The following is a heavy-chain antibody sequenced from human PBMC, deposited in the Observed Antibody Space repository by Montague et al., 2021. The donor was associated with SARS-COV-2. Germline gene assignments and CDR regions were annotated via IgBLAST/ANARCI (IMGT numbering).Heavy chain of an antibody. CDR3: ARVQGITMIVVVIGAFDI. CDR1: GGSISSGGYY. J-gene: IGHJ3*02. Sequence: TLSLTCTVSGGSISSGGYYWSWIRQHPGKGLEWFGYIYYSGXTXYXXXXKXRVTISVDTSKNQFSLKLSSVTAADTAVYYCARVQGITMIVVVIGAFDIWGQGTMVTVSS. D-gene: IGHD3-22*01. CDR2: IYYSGXT. V-gene: IGHV4-31*03.